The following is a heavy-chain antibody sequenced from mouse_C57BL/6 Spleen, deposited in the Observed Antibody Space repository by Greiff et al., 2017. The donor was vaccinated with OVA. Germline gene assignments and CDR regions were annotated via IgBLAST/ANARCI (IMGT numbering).Heavy chain of an antibody. V-gene: IGHV8-12*01. CDR3: ARRARITTVVDYYAMDY. D-gene: IGHD1-1*01. J-gene: IGHJ4*01. Sequence: QVQLQQSGPGLLQSSQTLSLTCSFSGFSLSTSGMGVSWIRQPSGKGLVWLAHIYWDDDKRYPPSLKSRLTISKASSRNQVILKITRVDTADTATYYCARRARITTVVDYYAMDYWGQGTSVTVSS. CDR1: GFSLSTSGMG. CDR2: IYWDDDK.